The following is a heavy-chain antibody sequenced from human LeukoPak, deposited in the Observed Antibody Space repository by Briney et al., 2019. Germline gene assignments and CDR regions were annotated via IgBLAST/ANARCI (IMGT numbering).Heavy chain of an antibody. D-gene: IGHD3-22*01. CDR2: IKQDGSEK. CDR3: ARTDYYDKSIDY. J-gene: IGHJ4*02. CDR1: GFTFSSYW. Sequence: PGGSLRLSCAASGFTFSSYWMSWVRQAPGKGLEWVATIKQDGSEKYYVDSVKGRFTISRDNAENSLYLQMNSLRAEDTAVYYCARTDYYDKSIDYWGQGTLVTVSS. V-gene: IGHV3-7*02.